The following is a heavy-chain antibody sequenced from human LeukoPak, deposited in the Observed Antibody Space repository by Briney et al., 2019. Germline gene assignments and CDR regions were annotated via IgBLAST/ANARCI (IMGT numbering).Heavy chain of an antibody. D-gene: IGHD3-22*01. Sequence: GGSLRLSCAASGFTFSSYAMHWVRQAPGKGLEWVSYISSSSSTIYYADSVKGRFTISRDNAKNSLYLQMNSLRAEDMAVYYCARVRYYDSSGHDAFDIWGQGTMVTVSS. CDR2: ISSSSSTI. J-gene: IGHJ3*02. CDR3: ARVRYYDSSGHDAFDI. V-gene: IGHV3-48*04. CDR1: GFTFSSYA.